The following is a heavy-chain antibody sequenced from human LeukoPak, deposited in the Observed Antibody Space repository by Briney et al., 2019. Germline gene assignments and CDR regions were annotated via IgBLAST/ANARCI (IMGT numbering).Heavy chain of an antibody. V-gene: IGHV4-38-2*02. J-gene: IGHJ4*02. CDR1: GYSISSGYY. D-gene: IGHD1-26*01. CDR3: ARESGRSGSYQRAFHY. CDR2: IYHSGST. Sequence: SETLSLTCTVSGYSISSGYYWGWIRQPPGKGLEWIGSIYHSGSTYYNPSLKSRVTISVDTSKNQFSLKLSSVTAADTAVYYCARESGRSGSYQRAFHYWGQGTLVTVSS.